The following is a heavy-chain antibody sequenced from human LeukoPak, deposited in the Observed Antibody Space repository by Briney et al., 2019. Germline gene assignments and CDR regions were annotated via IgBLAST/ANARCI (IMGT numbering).Heavy chain of an antibody. J-gene: IGHJ4*02. Sequence: ASVKVSCKPSRYPFTGYYLHWVCHAPGQGLEWMGWSNPSSGFTNYAEKVQGRVTMTRDTSISTAYMELSRLRSDDTAVYYCARLADCSSSSCRSFDYWGQGTLVTVSS. CDR2: SNPSSGFT. V-gene: IGHV1-2*02. D-gene: IGHD2-2*01. CDR3: ARLADCSSSSCRSFDY. CDR1: RYPFTGYY.